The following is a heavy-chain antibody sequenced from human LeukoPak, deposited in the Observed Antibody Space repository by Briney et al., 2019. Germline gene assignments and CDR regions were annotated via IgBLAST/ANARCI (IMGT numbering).Heavy chain of an antibody. J-gene: IGHJ5*02. V-gene: IGHV1-46*01. Sequence: GASVKVSYKASGYTFTSYYIHWVRQAPGQGLEWMGIINPSGGSANYAQKFQGRVTLTRDTSTSTVYMELSSLRSEDTAVYYCARRDCGGPTCGWFDPWGQGTLVTVSS. CDR1: GYTFTSYY. CDR2: INPSGGSA. CDR3: ARRDCGGPTCGWFDP. D-gene: IGHD2-21*01.